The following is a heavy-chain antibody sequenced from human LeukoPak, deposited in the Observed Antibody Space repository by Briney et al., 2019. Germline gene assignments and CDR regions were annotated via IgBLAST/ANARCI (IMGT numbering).Heavy chain of an antibody. V-gene: IGHV3-23*01. CDR1: GFTFSSYA. D-gene: IGHD6-19*01. Sequence: GGSLRLSCAASGFTFSSYAMSWVRQAPGKGLEWVSAISGSGGSTYYADSVKGRFTISRDNSKNALYLQMNSLRAEDTAVYYCAKVPSIAVAGTWGQGTLVTVSS. CDR3: AKVPSIAVAGT. J-gene: IGHJ5*02. CDR2: ISGSGGST.